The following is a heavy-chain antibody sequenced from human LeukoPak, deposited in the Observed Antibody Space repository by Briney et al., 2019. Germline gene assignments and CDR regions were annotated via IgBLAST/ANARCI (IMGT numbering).Heavy chain of an antibody. CDR3: ARGRSTRLSLFDY. CDR1: GFTFSTYA. D-gene: IGHD4/OR15-4a*01. V-gene: IGHV3-30-3*01. CDR2: ISYDGSNE. Sequence: GGSLRLSCAASGFTFSTYAIHWVRQAPGKGLEWVAVISYDGSNEYYADSVKGRFTISRDNSKITLYLQMNSLRAEDTAVYYCARGRSTRLSLFDYWGQGTLVTVSS. J-gene: IGHJ4*02.